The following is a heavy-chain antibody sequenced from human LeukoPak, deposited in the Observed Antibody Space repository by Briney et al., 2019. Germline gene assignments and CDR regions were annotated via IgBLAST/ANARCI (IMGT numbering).Heavy chain of an antibody. D-gene: IGHD5-24*01. Sequence: GGSLRLSCSASVFTFSSYAMHWVRQAPGKGLEYVSAISSNGGGRYYADSVKGRFTISRDNSKNTLYLQMSGLRAEDTAVYYCARETDGYNQWYFDYWGQGTLVTVSS. CDR2: ISSNGGGR. CDR3: ARETDGYNQWYFDY. CDR1: VFTFSSYA. J-gene: IGHJ4*02. V-gene: IGHV3-64D*08.